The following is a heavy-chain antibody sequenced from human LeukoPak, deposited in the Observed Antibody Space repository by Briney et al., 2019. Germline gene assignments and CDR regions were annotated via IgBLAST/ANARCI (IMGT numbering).Heavy chain of an antibody. CDR1: GGSISSGYYY. Sequence: SETLSLTCTVSGGSISSGYYYWNWIRQPAGKGLEWIGRFYSSGSANYNPSLGNRVTILIHTSRNQFSLQLSSVTAADTAVYYCARGRGFGSSSYYFDFWGQGTLVTVSS. D-gene: IGHD6-6*01. V-gene: IGHV4-61*02. CDR3: ARGRGFGSSSYYFDF. J-gene: IGHJ4*02. CDR2: FYSSGSA.